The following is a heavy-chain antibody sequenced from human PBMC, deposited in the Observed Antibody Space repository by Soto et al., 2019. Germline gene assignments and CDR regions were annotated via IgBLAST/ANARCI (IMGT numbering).Heavy chain of an antibody. V-gene: IGHV3-15*07. D-gene: IGHD3-22*01. Sequence: GGSLRLSCAASGFTFSNAWMNWVRQAPGKGLEWVGRIKSKTDGGTTDYAAPVKGRFTISRDDSKNKLYLQMNSLKTEETAVYYCTTDPYYTPYYYDSSGYYERGWGQGTLVTVSS. CDR1: GFTFSNAW. CDR3: TTDPYYTPYYYDSSGYYERG. J-gene: IGHJ4*02. CDR2: IKSKTDGGTT.